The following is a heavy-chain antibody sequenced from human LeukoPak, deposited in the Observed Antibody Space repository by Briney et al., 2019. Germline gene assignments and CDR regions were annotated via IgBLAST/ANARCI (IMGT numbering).Heavy chain of an antibody. D-gene: IGHD3-10*02. CDR3: AELGITMIGGV. CDR2: ISSSGSTI. Sequence: GGSLRLSCAASGFTFSSYEMNWVRQAPGKGLEWVSYISSSGSTIYYADSVKGRFTISRDNATNSLYLQMNSLRAEDTAVYYCAELGITMIGGVWGKGTTVTISS. CDR1: GFTFSSYE. J-gene: IGHJ6*04. V-gene: IGHV3-48*03.